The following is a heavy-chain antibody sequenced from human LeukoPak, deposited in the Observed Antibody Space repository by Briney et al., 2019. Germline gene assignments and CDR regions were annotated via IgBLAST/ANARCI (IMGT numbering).Heavy chain of an antibody. CDR1: GFSFRTYI. V-gene: IGHV3-23*01. Sequence: LPGGSLRLSCTASGFSFRTYIMAWVRQVPGKGLEWVSAISGDAITTYYAVPVKGWFTISRDNFRNTLSLQMDSLRADDSAVYYCAKDASPYSNYAVRWFDSWGQGTLVTVSS. CDR3: AKDASPYSNYAVRWFDS. J-gene: IGHJ5*01. D-gene: IGHD4/OR15-4a*01. CDR2: ISGDAITT.